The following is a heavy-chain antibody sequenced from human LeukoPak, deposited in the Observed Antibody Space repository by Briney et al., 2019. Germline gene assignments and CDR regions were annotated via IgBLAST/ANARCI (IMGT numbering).Heavy chain of an antibody. Sequence: ASVKVSCKASGYTFTGYYMHWVRQAPGQGLEWMGWINPNSGGTNYAQKFQGRVTMTRDTSISTAYMELSRLRSDDTAVYYCVLRFLEWPYYFDYWGQGTLVTGTS. CDR2: INPNSGGT. CDR3: VLRFLEWPYYFDY. D-gene: IGHD3-3*01. J-gene: IGHJ4*02. CDR1: GYTFTGYY. V-gene: IGHV1-2*02.